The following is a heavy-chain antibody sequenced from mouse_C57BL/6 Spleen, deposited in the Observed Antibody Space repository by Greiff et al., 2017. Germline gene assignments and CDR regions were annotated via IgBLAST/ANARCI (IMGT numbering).Heavy chain of an antibody. CDR3: AREITTVVAGFAY. D-gene: IGHD1-1*01. CDR1: GFNIKAYY. J-gene: IGHJ3*01. Sequence: VQLQQSGAELVKPGASVKLSCTVSGFNIKAYYMPWVKQRTEQGLEWFGRIDPEDGEPTYAPKSQGKASIIADTSSKTAYLQLSSLTSEDTAVYYCAREITTVVAGFAYWGQGTLVTVSA. V-gene: IGHV14-2*01. CDR2: IDPEDGEP.